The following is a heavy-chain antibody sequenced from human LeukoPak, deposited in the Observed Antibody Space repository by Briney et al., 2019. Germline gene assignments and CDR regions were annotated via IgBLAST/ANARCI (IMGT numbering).Heavy chain of an antibody. V-gene: IGHV3-23*01. CDR1: GFTFSSYS. J-gene: IGHJ4*02. CDR2: ISVSGHRT. CDR3: AKDTYGRFDF. D-gene: IGHD3-10*01. Sequence: QSGGSLTLSCAASGFTFSSYSMSWVRQAPGKGLEWISGISVSGHRTYHAASVKGRFTISRDNSKNTLYLEMNSLRAEDTATYFCAKDTYGRFDFWGPGTLVTVSS.